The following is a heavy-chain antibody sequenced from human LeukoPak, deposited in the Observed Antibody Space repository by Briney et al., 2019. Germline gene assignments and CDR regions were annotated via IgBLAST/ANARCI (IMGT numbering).Heavy chain of an antibody. J-gene: IGHJ4*02. V-gene: IGHV4-39*01. Sequence: SETLSLTCTVSGGSISSTSHYWAWIRQPPGKGLEWIGSIYYRGSTYYNPSLKSRVTISVDTSKNQFSLKLRSVTAADTAVYHCARHWAYCSGGTCYSFDDWGQGTLVTVSS. CDR2: IYYRGST. CDR3: ARHWAYCSGGTCYSFDD. D-gene: IGHD2-15*01. CDR1: GGSISSTSHY.